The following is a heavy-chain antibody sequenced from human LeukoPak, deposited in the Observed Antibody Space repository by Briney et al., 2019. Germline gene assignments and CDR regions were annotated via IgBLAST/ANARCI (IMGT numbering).Heavy chain of an antibody. J-gene: IGHJ4*02. D-gene: IGHD2-15*01. V-gene: IGHV3-15*01. Sequence: GGSLRRSCAASGFSFNDAWMSWVRQAPGKGLERVGRIKRKTDGGTTDYAAPVKGRFTISRDDSKTSLYLQMNNLKTEDTAVYYCTTDTRRVVVPKWGQGTLVTVSS. CDR2: IKRKTDGGTT. CDR1: GFSFNDAW. CDR3: TTDTRRVVVPK.